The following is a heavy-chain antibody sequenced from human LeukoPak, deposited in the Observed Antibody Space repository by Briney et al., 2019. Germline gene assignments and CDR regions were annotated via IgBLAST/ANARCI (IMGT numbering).Heavy chain of an antibody. D-gene: IGHD3-3*01. Sequence: GGSLRLSCAASGFTFSSYAMSWVRQAPGKGLEWVANIKQDGSEKYYVDSVKGRFTISRDNAKNSLYLQMNSLRAEDTAVYYCARDGYYDFYDAFDIWGQGTMVTVSS. V-gene: IGHV3-7*03. J-gene: IGHJ3*02. CDR2: IKQDGSEK. CDR3: ARDGYYDFYDAFDI. CDR1: GFTFSSYA.